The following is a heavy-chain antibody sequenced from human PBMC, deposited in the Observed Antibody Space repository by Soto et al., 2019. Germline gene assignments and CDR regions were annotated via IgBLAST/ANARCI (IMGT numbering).Heavy chain of an antibody. CDR2: IYYSGST. V-gene: IGHV4-31*03. D-gene: IGHD2-15*01. Sequence: QVQLQESGPGLVKPSQTLSLTCTVSGGSISSGGYYWSWIRQHPGKGLEWIGYIYYSGSTYYNPSLKSRVTISVDTSKNQFSLKLSSVTAADKAVYYCAREVRPPYGGKEHFDYWGQGTLVTVSS. CDR3: AREVRPPYGGKEHFDY. J-gene: IGHJ4*02. CDR1: GGSISSGGYY.